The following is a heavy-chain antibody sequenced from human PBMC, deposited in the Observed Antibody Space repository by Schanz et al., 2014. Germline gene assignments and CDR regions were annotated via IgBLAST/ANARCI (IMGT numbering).Heavy chain of an antibody. Sequence: EVQLLESGGGLVQPGGSLRLSCTVSGFTVNNYAMNWVRQAPGRGLEWVSAISGSGASTYYADSVKGRFTISRDNAKNALFLQMNSLSAEDTAVYYCAKVAPAATYRDSWGLGTLVTVSS. CDR3: AKVAPAATYRDS. J-gene: IGHJ4*02. CDR1: GFTVNNYA. CDR2: ISGSGAST. D-gene: IGHD2-2*01. V-gene: IGHV3-23*01.